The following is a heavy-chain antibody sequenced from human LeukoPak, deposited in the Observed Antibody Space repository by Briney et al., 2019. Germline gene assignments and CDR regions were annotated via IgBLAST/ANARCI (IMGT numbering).Heavy chain of an antibody. D-gene: IGHD3/OR15-3a*01. Sequence: PGGSLRLSCAASGFTFSDYYMSWIRQAPGKGLEWVSYISSSGSTIYYADSVRGRFTISRDNAKNSLYLQMNSLRAEDTAVYYCASGCDFWTGYYTYYFDYWGQGTLVTVSS. CDR1: GFTFSDYY. CDR2: ISSSGSTI. CDR3: ASGCDFWTGYYTYYFDY. J-gene: IGHJ4*02. V-gene: IGHV3-11*04.